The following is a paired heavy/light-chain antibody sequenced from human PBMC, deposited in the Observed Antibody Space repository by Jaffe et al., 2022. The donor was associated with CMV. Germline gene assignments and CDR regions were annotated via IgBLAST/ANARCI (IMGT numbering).Light chain of an antibody. CDR1: QSVSSSY. J-gene: IGKJ3*01. Sequence: EIVLTQSPGTLSLSPGERATLSCRASQSVSSSYLAWYQQKPGQAPRLLIYGASSRATGIPDRFSGSGSGTDFTLTISRLEPEDFAVYYCQQYGSSRFTFGPGTKVDIK. CDR3: QQYGSSRFT. CDR2: GAS. V-gene: IGKV3-20*01.
Heavy chain of an antibody. CDR2: ISSSGSTI. D-gene: IGHD3-10*01. V-gene: IGHV3-48*03. CDR1: GFTFSSYE. J-gene: IGHJ3*02. Sequence: EVQLVESGGGLVQPGGSLRLSCAASGFTFSSYEMNWVRQAPGKGLEWVSYISSSGSTIYYADSVKGRFTISRDNAKNSLYLQMNSLRAEDTAVYYCARGAMVRGVIRFDAFDIWGQGTMVTVSS. CDR3: ARGAMVRGVIRFDAFDI.